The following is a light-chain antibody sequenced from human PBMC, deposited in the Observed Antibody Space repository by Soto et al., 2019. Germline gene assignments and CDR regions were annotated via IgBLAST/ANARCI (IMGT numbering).Light chain of an antibody. J-gene: IGKJ1*01. V-gene: IGKV1-5*03. CDR2: KAS. CDR1: HSISNW. CDR3: QQYNSYPWT. Sequence: DIQMTQSPSTLSASVGDRVTITCRASHSISNWLAWYQQKPGKAPKLLIYKASSLESGVPSRFSGSGSGTEFTLTISRLQPDDFANYYCQQYNSYPWTFGQGTKVEIK.